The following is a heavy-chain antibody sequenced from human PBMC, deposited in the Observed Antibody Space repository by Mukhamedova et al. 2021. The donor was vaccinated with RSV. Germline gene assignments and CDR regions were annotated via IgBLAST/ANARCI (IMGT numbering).Heavy chain of an antibody. CDR3: ASLIAARARDQYFDY. V-gene: IGHV4-38-2*01. D-gene: IGHD6-6*01. CDR2: IYHSGST. Sequence: SRSSRSSGYYWGWIRQPPGKGLEWIGSIYHSGSTYYNPSLKSRVTISVDTSKNQFSLKLSSVTAADTAVYYCASLIAARARDQYFDYWGQGTLVTVSS. CDR1: RSSRSSGYY. J-gene: IGHJ4*02.